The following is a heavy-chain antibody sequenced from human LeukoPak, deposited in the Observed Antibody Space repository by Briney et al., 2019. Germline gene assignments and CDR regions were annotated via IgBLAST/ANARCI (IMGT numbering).Heavy chain of an antibody. Sequence: PGGSLRLSCAASGFTFSSYGMHWVRQAPGKGLEWVAVIWYDGSNKHYRDSVKGRFTISRDNSKNTLYLQMNSLRVEDTAVYYCARSYSLYYFDYWGQGTLLTVSS. J-gene: IGHJ4*02. V-gene: IGHV3-33*01. D-gene: IGHD5-18*01. CDR1: GFTFSSYG. CDR2: IWYDGSNK. CDR3: ARSYSLYYFDY.